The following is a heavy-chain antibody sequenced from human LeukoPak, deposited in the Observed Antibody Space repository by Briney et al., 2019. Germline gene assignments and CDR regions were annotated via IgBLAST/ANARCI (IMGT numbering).Heavy chain of an antibody. CDR1: GGSISSSSYY. CDR2: IYYSGST. CDR3: ARHSGYSGYDFDY. D-gene: IGHD5-12*01. V-gene: IGHV4-39*01. Sequence: SETLSLTCTVSGGSISSSSYYWGWIRQPPGKGLEWIGSIYYSGSTYYNPSLKSQVTISVDTSKNQFSLKLSSVTAADTAVYYCARHSGYSGYDFDYWGQGTLVTVSS. J-gene: IGHJ4*02.